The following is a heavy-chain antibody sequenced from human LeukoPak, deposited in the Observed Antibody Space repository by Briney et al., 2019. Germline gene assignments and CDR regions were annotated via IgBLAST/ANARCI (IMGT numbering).Heavy chain of an antibody. CDR3: AKWGDSDILTGYYDSDY. Sequence: PGASLRLSWAASGFIFSNYAMRWVRQAPGKGLERVSAIGGRYGGTYYADSVKGRFTVSRDDPKNTLYLQMNTLRAEDTAVYYCAKWGDSDILTGYYDSDYWGQGTLVTVSS. D-gene: IGHD3-9*01. V-gene: IGHV3-23*01. J-gene: IGHJ4*02. CDR1: GFIFSNYA. CDR2: IGGRYGGT.